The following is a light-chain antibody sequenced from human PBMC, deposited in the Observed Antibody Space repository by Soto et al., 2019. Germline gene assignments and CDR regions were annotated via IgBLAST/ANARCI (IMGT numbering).Light chain of an antibody. CDR1: SSDVGGYNY. V-gene: IGLV2-8*01. CDR2: EVS. CDR3: SSYGGSNNLV. Sequence: QSALTQPPSASGSPGQSVTISCTGTSSDVGGYNYVSWYQQHPGKAPKLMIYEVSKRPSGVPDRFSGSKSGNTASLTASVLQAEDEADYYCSSYGGSNNLVFGGGTKLTVL. J-gene: IGLJ2*01.